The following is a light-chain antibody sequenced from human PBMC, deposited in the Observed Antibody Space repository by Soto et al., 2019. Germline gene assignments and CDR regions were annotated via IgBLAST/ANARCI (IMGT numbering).Light chain of an antibody. CDR3: QQSYSTPHT. Sequence: DIQMTQSPSSVSASVGDRVTITCRASQNLSSYLNLYQQKPGKAPKLLTSAVSSLQSGVPSRFSGSGSGTDFTLTITSLHPADFATYYCQQSYSTPHTFGQGTKVYI. J-gene: IGKJ1*01. V-gene: IGKV1-39*01. CDR2: AVS. CDR1: QNLSSY.